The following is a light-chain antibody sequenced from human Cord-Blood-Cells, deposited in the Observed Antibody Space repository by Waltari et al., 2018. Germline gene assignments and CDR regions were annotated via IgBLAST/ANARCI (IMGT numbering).Light chain of an antibody. Sequence: QSALTQPASVSGSPGQSITISCTGTSSDVGGYNYVSWYQQHPGKAPKLMIYDGSKRPSGVANRFSGSKSGNPASLTISGLQAEDEADYYCSSYTSSSTVVFGGGTKLTVL. V-gene: IGLV2-14*01. CDR1: SSDVGGYNY. CDR3: SSYTSSSTVV. J-gene: IGLJ2*01. CDR2: DGS.